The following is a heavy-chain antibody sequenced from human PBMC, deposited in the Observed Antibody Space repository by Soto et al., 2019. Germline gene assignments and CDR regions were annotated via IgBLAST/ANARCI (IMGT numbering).Heavy chain of an antibody. V-gene: IGHV6-1*01. J-gene: IGHJ6*02. D-gene: IGHD3-10*01. CDR1: GDSVSSNSAA. CDR2: TYYKSKWNN. CDR3: KEFTCFRGMDV. Sequence: SQTLSLTCAISGDSVSSNSAAWNRIRQSPSRGLEWLGRTYYKSKWNNDYALSVKGQITINQDTSKNQFPLHLSSVTPEDTAVYSCKEFTCFRGMDVGGQGPPATVS.